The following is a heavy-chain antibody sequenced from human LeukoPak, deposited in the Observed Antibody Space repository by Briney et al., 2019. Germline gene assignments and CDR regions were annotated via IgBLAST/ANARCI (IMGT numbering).Heavy chain of an antibody. CDR2: IHHDGINK. CDR1: GFTFSSYG. CDR3: ARDRDSSSSYAFDI. Sequence: PGGSLRLSCAASGFTFSSYGMHWVRQAPGKGLDWVAFIHHDGINKYYADSVRGRFTISRDTSKNTLYLQMNSLRAEDTAVYYCARDRDSSSSYAFDIWGQGTMVTVSS. V-gene: IGHV3-30*02. D-gene: IGHD6-13*01. J-gene: IGHJ3*02.